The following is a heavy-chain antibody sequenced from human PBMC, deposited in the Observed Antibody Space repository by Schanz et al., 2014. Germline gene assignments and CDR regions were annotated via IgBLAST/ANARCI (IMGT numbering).Heavy chain of an antibody. D-gene: IGHD1-26*01. Sequence: EVQLLESGGGLVQPGGSLRLSCAASGFTFSSYAMSWVRQAPGKGLEWVSHIVGSGDSTYYADSVKGRFTTSRDNSKNTMYLQMNSLRAEDTAVYYCVKDLQRELLRDDHYYGMDVWGQGTTVTVSS. CDR3: VKDLQRELLRDDHYYGMDV. CDR1: GFTFSSYA. CDR2: IVGSGDST. J-gene: IGHJ6*02. V-gene: IGHV3-23*01.